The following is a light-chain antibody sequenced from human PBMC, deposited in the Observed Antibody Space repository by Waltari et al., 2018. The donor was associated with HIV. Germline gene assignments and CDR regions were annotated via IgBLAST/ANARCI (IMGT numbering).Light chain of an antibody. Sequence: QSVLTQPPSVSAAPGEKVTISCSASNSNIGNGYVSWYQHLPGAAPKLRIYDNKKRPSGIPDRFSGSKSGTSATLDITGLQTGDEADYYCGTWDRTLSGGVFGGGTKLTVL. J-gene: IGLJ3*02. CDR1: NSNIGNGY. CDR3: GTWDRTLSGGV. CDR2: DNK. V-gene: IGLV1-51*01.